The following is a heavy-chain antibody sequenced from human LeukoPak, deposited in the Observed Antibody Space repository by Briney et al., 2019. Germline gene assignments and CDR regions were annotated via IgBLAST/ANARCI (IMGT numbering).Heavy chain of an antibody. CDR3: ARGGGDYGGYYFDY. CDR1: GFTFSSYS. V-gene: IGHV3-21*01. Sequence: PGGSLRLSCAASGFTFSSYSMNWVRQAPGKGLEWVSSISSSSSYIYYADSVKGRFTISRDNAKNSLYLQMNSLRAADTAVYYCARGGGDYGGYYFDYWGQGTLVPVSS. CDR2: ISSSSSYI. J-gene: IGHJ4*02. D-gene: IGHD4-23*01.